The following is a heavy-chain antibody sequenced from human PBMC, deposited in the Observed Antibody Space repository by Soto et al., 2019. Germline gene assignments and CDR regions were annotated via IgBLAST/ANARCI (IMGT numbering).Heavy chain of an antibody. D-gene: IGHD3-10*01. Sequence: QLQLQESGPGLVKPSETLSLTCTVSGGSISSSSYYWGWIRQPPGKGLEWIGSIYYSGSTYYNPSLKSRVTISVDTSKNQFSLKLSSVTAADTAVYYCARPLTPSHNYYGSGSYYWFDPWGQGTLVTVSS. CDR3: ARPLTPSHNYYGSGSYYWFDP. V-gene: IGHV4-39*01. CDR1: GGSISSSSYY. CDR2: IYYSGST. J-gene: IGHJ5*02.